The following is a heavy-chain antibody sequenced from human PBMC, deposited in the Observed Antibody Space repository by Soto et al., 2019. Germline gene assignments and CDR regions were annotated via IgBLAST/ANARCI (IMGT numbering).Heavy chain of an antibody. Sequence: PSETLSLTCIVSGESINSSTYYWCWIRLPPGKGLEWIGSIYYSGRTYYNPSFKSRVTISIDTSKNQCSLKLSSVTATDTAVYYCARQRTTVVTQAYFDHWGQGALVTVSS. V-gene: IGHV4-39*01. J-gene: IGHJ4*02. D-gene: IGHD2-21*02. CDR2: IYYSGRT. CDR3: ARQRTTVVTQAYFDH. CDR1: GESINSSTYY.